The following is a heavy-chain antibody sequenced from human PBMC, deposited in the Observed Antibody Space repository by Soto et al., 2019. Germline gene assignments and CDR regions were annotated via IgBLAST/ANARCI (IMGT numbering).Heavy chain of an antibody. D-gene: IGHD2-15*01. CDR3: ARVGVVVAAAGYLEY. V-gene: IGHV1-2*02. CDR1: GYTFTGYY. CDR2: INPNSGGT. J-gene: IGHJ4*02. Sequence: QVQLVQSGAEVKKPGDPVKVSCKASGYTFTGYYMHWVRQAPGQGLEWMGWINPNSGGTNYAQKVQGRVTMTRDTSISTAYMELSRLRSDDTAVYYCARVGVVVAAAGYLEYWGQGPLVSVAS.